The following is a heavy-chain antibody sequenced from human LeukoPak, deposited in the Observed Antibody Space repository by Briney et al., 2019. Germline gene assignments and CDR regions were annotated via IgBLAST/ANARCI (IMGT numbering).Heavy chain of an antibody. V-gene: IGHV1-46*01. J-gene: IGHJ4*02. CDR2: INPSGGST. D-gene: IGHD3-10*01. Sequence: ASVKVSCKASGYTFTSYYMHWVRQAPGQGLEWMGIINPSGGSTSHAQKFQGRVTMTRDTSTSTVYMELSSLRSEDTAVYYCARAPPPLYTGSGTEDYWGQGTLVTVSS. CDR3: ARAPPPLYTGSGTEDY. CDR1: GYTFTSYY.